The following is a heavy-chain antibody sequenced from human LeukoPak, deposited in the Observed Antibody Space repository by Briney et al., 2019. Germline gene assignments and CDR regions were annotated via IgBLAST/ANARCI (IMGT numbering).Heavy chain of an antibody. CDR2: MSYSGST. CDR3: TRYGSGSDDAFDI. D-gene: IGHD3-10*01. V-gene: IGHV4-39*01. J-gene: IGHJ3*02. CDR1: GGSISSTNYS. Sequence: PSETLSLTCTVSGGSISSTNYSWGWIRQTPGKGLEWIGSMSYSGSTYYNPSLKSRVTVFVDTSKNQFSLKLSSVTAADTAVYYCTRYGSGSDDAFDILGQGAMVTVSS.